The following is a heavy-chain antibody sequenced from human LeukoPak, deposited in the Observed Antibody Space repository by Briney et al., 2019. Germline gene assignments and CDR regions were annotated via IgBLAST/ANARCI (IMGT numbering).Heavy chain of an antibody. CDR1: GGSISSYY. J-gene: IGHJ6*03. CDR3: ARVFDSGSQAYFYYMDV. V-gene: IGHV4-59*01. D-gene: IGHD3-10*01. CDR2: INHSGST. Sequence: PSETLSLTCTVSGGSISSYYWSWIRQPPGKGLEWIGEINHSGSTNYSPSLKSRVTMSVDTSKNQLSLKVSSVTAADTAVYYCARVFDSGSQAYFYYMDVWGKGTTVIISS.